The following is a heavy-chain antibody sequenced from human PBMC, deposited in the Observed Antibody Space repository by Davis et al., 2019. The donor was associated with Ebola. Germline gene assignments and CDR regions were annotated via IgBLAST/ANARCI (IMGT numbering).Heavy chain of an antibody. V-gene: IGHV4-59*08. J-gene: IGHJ6*02. Sequence: MPGGSLRLSCAVSGGSISSHYWSWIRQSPGKGLEWIGYMYYSGSTNYNPSLKSRVTISVDTSKNQFSLKLSSVTAADTAVYYCARLTPPPDMGIYYYGMDVWGQGTTVTVSS. CDR3: ARLTPPPDMGIYYYGMDV. D-gene: IGHD3-9*01. CDR2: MYYSGST. CDR1: GGSISSHY.